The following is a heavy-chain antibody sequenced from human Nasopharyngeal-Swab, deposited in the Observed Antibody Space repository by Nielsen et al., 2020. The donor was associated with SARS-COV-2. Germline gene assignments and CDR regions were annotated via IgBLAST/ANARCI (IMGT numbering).Heavy chain of an antibody. CDR3: AKDGSAEGSGSYFNNWFDP. Sequence: GGSLRLSCAASEFTFSNYGTYWVRQAPGKGLEWLAVISSDGSEKYYADSVKGRFTISRDNSESTLHLQMNSLRAEDTAVYYCAKDGSAEGSGSYFNNWFDPWGQGTLVTVSS. J-gene: IGHJ5*02. CDR1: EFTFSNYG. V-gene: IGHV3-30*18. D-gene: IGHD3-10*01. CDR2: ISSDGSEK.